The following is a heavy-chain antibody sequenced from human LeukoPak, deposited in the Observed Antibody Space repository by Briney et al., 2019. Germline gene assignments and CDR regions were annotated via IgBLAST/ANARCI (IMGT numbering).Heavy chain of an antibody. J-gene: IGHJ4*02. CDR3: ARAVSGYYYSLDY. D-gene: IGHD3-22*01. V-gene: IGHV4-61*08. Sequence: KSSQTLSLTCTVSGGSISSGDYYWSWIRQPPGKGLEWIGHIHYSGTTNYNPSLKSRVTISVDTSKNQFSLELNSVAAADTAVYYCARAVSGYYYSLDYWGQGTLVTVSS. CDR2: IHYSGTT. CDR1: GGSISSGDYY.